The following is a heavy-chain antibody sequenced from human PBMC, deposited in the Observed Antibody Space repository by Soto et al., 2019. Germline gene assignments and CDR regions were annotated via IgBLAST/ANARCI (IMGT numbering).Heavy chain of an antibody. V-gene: IGHV1-8*01. CDR3: ARDGLGPTTRSGYYYYYGMDV. CDR2: MNPNSGNT. J-gene: IGHJ6*02. CDR1: GYTFTSYD. D-gene: IGHD3-10*01. Sequence: EASVKVSCKASGYTFTSYDINWVRQATGQGLEWMGWMNPNSGNTGYAQKFQGRVTMTRNTSISTAYMELSSLRSEDTAVYYCARDGLGPTTRSGYYYYYGMDVWGQGTTVTVSS.